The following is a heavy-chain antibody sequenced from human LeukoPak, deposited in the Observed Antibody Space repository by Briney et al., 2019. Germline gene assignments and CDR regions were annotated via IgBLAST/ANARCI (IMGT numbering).Heavy chain of an antibody. CDR2: IYSGGST. J-gene: IGHJ6*02. D-gene: IGHD3-3*01. CDR1: EFTVSTNY. Sequence: PGGSLRLSCAASEFTVSTNYMSWVRQAPGKGLEWVSVIYSGGSTYYADSVKGRFTISRDNSKNTLYLQMNSLRAEDTAVYYCARDLRAGFLENTYYYYAMDVWGQGTTVTVSS. V-gene: IGHV3-53*01. CDR3: ARDLRAGFLENTYYYYAMDV.